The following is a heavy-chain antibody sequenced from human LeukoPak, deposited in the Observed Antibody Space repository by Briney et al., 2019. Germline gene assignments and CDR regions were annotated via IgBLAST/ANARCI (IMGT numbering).Heavy chain of an antibody. CDR2: IKGNGSDK. D-gene: IGHD3-22*01. CDR1: EFTFSEYC. J-gene: IGHJ4*02. Sequence: PGGSLRLSCAASEFTFSEYCMGWVRQAPGKGLEWVANIKGNGSDKAFADSVKVRFTISRDNGKNSLYLQMNSLTVNDTAVYYCARDVVGALDFWGEGTLLTDSS. CDR3: ARDVVGALDF. V-gene: IGHV3-7*01.